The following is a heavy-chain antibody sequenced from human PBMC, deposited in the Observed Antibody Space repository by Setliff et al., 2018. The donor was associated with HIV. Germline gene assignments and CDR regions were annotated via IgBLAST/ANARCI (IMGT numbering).Heavy chain of an antibody. V-gene: IGHV3-64*02. CDR2: ISNNGGIT. D-gene: IGHD1-26*01. CDR3: ASMWKVGA. Sequence: GGSLRLSCAASGFTFSSYGMHWVRQAPGKGLEYVSAISNNGGITYYGDSVKGRFTISRDNSKNTLYLQMGSLRPEDMAVYYCASMWKVGAWGRGTLVTVSS. J-gene: IGHJ5*02. CDR1: GFTFSSYG.